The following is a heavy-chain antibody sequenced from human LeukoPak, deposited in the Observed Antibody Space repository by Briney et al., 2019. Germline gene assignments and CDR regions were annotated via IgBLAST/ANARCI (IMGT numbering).Heavy chain of an antibody. D-gene: IGHD2-15*01. Sequence: GGSLRLSCAASGFTFSSYWMHWVRQAPGKGLVWVSRINSDGSTTTYADSVKGRFTISRDNAKNTLYLQMNSLRAEDTAVYYCARVCIGCYSKDYWGQGTLSASPQ. CDR1: GFTFSSYW. CDR3: ARVCIGCYSKDY. V-gene: IGHV3-74*03. CDR2: INSDGSTT. J-gene: IGHJ4*02.